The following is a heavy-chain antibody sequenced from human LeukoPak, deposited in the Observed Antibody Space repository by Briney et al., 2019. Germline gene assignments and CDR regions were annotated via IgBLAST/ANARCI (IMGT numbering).Heavy chain of an antibody. D-gene: IGHD3-22*01. V-gene: IGHV4-34*01. CDR1: GGSFSGYY. J-gene: IGHJ6*02. CDR3: ARESKMGYYDSSGYSPFYYGMDV. Sequence: ASETLSLTCAVYGGSFSGYYWSWIRQPPGKGLEWIGEINHSGSTNYNPSLKSRVTISVDTSKNQFSLKLSSVTAADTAVYYCARESKMGYYDSSGYSPFYYGMDVWGQGTTVTVSS. CDR2: INHSGST.